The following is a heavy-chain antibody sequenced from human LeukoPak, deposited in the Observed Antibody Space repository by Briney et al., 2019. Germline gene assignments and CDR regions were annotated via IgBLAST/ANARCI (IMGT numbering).Heavy chain of an antibody. J-gene: IGHJ4*02. CDR1: GXTFSSHS. D-gene: IGHD3-9*01. CDR2: ISSSSSYT. Sequence: PGGSLRLSCAASGXTFSSHSVNWVRQAPGKGLEWVSTISSSSSYTYNADSVKGRFTISRDNAKNSLYLQMNSLRAEDTAVYYCARVSTGDYDILSRGTLDYWGQGTLVTVSS. CDR3: ARVSTGDYDILSRGTLDY. V-gene: IGHV3-21*01.